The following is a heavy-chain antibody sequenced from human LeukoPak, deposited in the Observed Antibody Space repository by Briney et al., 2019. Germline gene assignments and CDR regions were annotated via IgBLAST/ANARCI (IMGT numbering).Heavy chain of an antibody. CDR1: GFTFSSYT. CDR2: ISSSSSYI. J-gene: IGHJ4*02. V-gene: IGHV3-21*04. CDR3: ARGTLKAAATDFDY. Sequence: GGSLRLSCAASGFTFSSYTMNWVRQAPGKGLEWVSSISSSSSYIYYADSVKGRFTISRDNAKNSLYLQMNSLRAEDTALYYCARGTLKAAATDFDYWGQGTLVTVSS. D-gene: IGHD6-13*01.